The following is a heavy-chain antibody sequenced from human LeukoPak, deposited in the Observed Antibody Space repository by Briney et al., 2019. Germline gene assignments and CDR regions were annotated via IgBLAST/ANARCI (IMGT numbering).Heavy chain of an antibody. CDR1: GFTFSSYG. V-gene: IGHV3-33*01. Sequence: GGSLRLSCAASGFTFSSYGMHWVRQAPGKGLEWVAVIWFDGSNKYYADSVKGRFTISRDISKDTLYLQMNSLRAEDTAVYYCARDLSGGSSWYRYYYGMDVWGQGTTVTVSS. D-gene: IGHD6-13*01. J-gene: IGHJ6*02. CDR3: ARDLSGGSSWYRYYYGMDV. CDR2: IWFDGSNK.